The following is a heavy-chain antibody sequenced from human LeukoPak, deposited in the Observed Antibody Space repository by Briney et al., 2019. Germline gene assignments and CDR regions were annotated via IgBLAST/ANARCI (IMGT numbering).Heavy chain of an antibody. CDR1: GFILNNHA. D-gene: IGHD5-18*01. CDR2: ISGSGRTI. J-gene: IGHJ4*02. V-gene: IGHV3-23*01. CDR3: AKNVMVKRYIDY. Sequence: PGGSMGLSCAASGFILNNHAMTWVRQAPGKGLQWISVISGSGRTIEYEDSVKGRFTISRDNSKNTVSLQMNNLRVEDTAIYYCAKNVMVKRYIDYWGQGTPVTVSS.